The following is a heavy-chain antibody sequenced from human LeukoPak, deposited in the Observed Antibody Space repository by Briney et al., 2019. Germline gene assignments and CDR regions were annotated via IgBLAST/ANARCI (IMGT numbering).Heavy chain of an antibody. V-gene: IGHV1-2*04. CDR3: ARILSGSADAFDI. CDR2: INPNSGGT. J-gene: IGHJ3*02. CDR1: GYTFTGYY. D-gene: IGHD1-26*01. Sequence: ASVKVSCKASGYTFTGYYMHWVRQAPGQGLEWMGWINPNSGGTNYAQKFQGWVTMTRDTSISTAYMELSRLRSDDTAVYYCARILSGSADAFDIWGQGTMVTVSS.